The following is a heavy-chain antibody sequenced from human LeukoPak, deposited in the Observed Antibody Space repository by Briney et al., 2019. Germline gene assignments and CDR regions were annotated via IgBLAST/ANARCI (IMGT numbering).Heavy chain of an antibody. CDR3: ARGLQPPVLYGMDV. CDR1: GFMFGNYG. D-gene: IGHD4-11*01. J-gene: IGHJ6*02. CDR2: IWYDGSKK. Sequence: GGSLRLSCAASGFMFGNYGMHWVRQAPGQGLEWVALIWYDGSKKYYADSVKGRFTVSRDNSKNTLYLQMNSLRADDTAVYYCARGLQPPVLYGMDVWGQGTTVTVSS. V-gene: IGHV3-33*01.